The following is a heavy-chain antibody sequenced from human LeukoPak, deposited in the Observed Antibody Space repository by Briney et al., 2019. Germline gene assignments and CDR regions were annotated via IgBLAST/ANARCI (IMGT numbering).Heavy chain of an antibody. CDR1: GGSFSGHY. Sequence: SETLSLTCAVYGGSFSGHYWSWIRQPPGKGLEWIGEINHSGSTNYNPSLKSRVTISVDTSKNQFSLKLSSVTAADTAVYYCASLSSAFDYWGQGTLVTVSS. CDR2: INHSGST. CDR3: ASLSSAFDY. D-gene: IGHD6-13*01. J-gene: IGHJ4*02. V-gene: IGHV4-34*01.